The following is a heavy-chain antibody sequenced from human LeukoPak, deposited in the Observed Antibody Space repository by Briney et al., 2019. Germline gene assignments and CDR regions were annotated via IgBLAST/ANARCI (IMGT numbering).Heavy chain of an antibody. CDR3: AKDLSGTYSEFDY. CDR1: GFTFSSYA. D-gene: IGHD1-26*01. Sequence: PGGSLRLSCAASGFTFSSYAMSWVRQAPGKGLEWVSTISSSGGSTYYADSVKGRFTVSSDNSKSTLYLQMNSLRAEDTAVYYCAKDLSGTYSEFDYWGQGTLVTVSS. V-gene: IGHV3-23*01. CDR2: ISSSGGST. J-gene: IGHJ4*02.